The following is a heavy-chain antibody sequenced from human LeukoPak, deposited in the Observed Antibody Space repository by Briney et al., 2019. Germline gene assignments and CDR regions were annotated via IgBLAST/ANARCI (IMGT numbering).Heavy chain of an antibody. CDR3: ASWGDSGYDSFDY. J-gene: IGHJ4*02. CDR2: IYYSGST. V-gene: IGHV4-59*01. CDR1: GGSISSYY. Sequence: SETLSLTCTVSGGSISSYYWSWIRQPPGKGLEWIGYIYYSGSTNYNPSLKSRVTISVDTSKNQFSLKLSSVTAADTAVYYCASWGDSGYDSFDYWGQGTLVTVSS. D-gene: IGHD5-12*01.